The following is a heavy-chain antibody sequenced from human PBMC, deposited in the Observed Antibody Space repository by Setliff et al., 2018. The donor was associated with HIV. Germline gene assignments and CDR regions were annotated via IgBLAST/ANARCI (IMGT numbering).Heavy chain of an antibody. CDR3: ARQLSNSFDY. J-gene: IGHJ4*02. D-gene: IGHD1-1*01. V-gene: IGHV1-2*02. Sequence: KVSCKSSGYTFTDYFMHWVRQAPGQGLEWMGWISPDNANTRISQRFRGSVTMTRDRSINTAYMEFSGLTSDDTAVYYCARQLSNSFDYWGQGTLVTVSS. CDR1: GYTFTDYF. CDR2: ISPDNANT.